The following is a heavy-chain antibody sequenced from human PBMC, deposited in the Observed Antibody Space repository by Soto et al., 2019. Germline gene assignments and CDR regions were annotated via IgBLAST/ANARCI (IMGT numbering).Heavy chain of an antibody. D-gene: IGHD2-15*01. CDR3: ARVPSATPNNWFDP. CDR1: GGSFSGYY. CDR2: INHSGST. Sequence: SETLSLTCAVYGGSFSGYYWSWIRQPPGKGLEWIGEINHSGSTNYNPSLKSRVTISVDTSKNQFSLKLSSVTAADTAVYYCARVPSATPNNWFDPWGQGTLVTFSS. J-gene: IGHJ5*02. V-gene: IGHV4-34*01.